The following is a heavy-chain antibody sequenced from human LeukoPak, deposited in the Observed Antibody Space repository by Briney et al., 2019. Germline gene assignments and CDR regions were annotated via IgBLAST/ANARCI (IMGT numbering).Heavy chain of an antibody. CDR2: INPNSGGT. CDR3: AKLDLLGY. J-gene: IGHJ4*02. V-gene: IGHV1-2*02. Sequence: ASVKVSCKASGYTFTGYYMHWVRQAPGQGLEWMGWINPNSGGTNYAQEFQGRVTMTRDTSITIAYMELSRLRSDDTAVYYCAKLDLLGYWGQGTLVTVSS. CDR1: GYTFTGYY. D-gene: IGHD2-15*01.